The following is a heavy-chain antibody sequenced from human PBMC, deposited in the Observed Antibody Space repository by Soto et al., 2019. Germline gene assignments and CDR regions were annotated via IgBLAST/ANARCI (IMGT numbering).Heavy chain of an antibody. V-gene: IGHV3-15*01. D-gene: IGHD3-3*01. CDR3: TTEGHDFGVVTYYFDY. Sequence: EVQLVESGGGLVKPGGSLRLSCAASGFTFSNAWMSWVRQAPGKGLEWVGRIKSKTDGGTTDYAAPVKGRFTISRDDSKNTLYLQMNSLKTEDTAVYYCTTEGHDFGVVTYYFDYWGQGTLVTVSS. CDR1: GFTFSNAW. CDR2: IKSKTDGGTT. J-gene: IGHJ4*02.